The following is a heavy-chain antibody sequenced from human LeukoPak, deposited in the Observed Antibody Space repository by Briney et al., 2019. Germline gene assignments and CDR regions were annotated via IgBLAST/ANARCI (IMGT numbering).Heavy chain of an antibody. CDR3: AREHCSSTSCYSGGPNIRNYGMDV. D-gene: IGHD2-2*01. CDR1: GYTFTGYY. V-gene: IGHV1-2*02. J-gene: IGHJ6*02. CDR2: INPNSGDT. Sequence: GASVKVSCKASGYTFTGYYMHWVRQAPGQGLEWMGWINPNSGDTNYAEKFQGRVTMTRDTSISTAYMDLRRLRSDDTAVYYCAREHCSSTSCYSGGPNIRNYGMDVWGQGTTVTVSS.